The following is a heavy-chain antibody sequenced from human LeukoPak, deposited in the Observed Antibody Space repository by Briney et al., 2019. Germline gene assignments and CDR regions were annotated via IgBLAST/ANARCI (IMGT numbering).Heavy chain of an antibody. CDR1: GFTFSSYS. V-gene: IGHV3-21*01. D-gene: IGHD3-10*01. Sequence: GGSLRLSCAASGFTFSSYSMNWVRQAPGKGLEWVSSISSSSSYIYYADSVKGRFTISRDNAKNSLYLQMNSLRAEDTAVYYCARSAYGSGSFFVYWGQGTLVTVSS. CDR3: ARSAYGSGSFFVY. J-gene: IGHJ4*02. CDR2: ISSSSSYI.